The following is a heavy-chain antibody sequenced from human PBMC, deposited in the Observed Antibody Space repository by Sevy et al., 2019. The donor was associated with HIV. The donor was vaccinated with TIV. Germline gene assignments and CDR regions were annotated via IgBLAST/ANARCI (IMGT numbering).Heavy chain of an antibody. D-gene: IGHD2-8*01. CDR1: GFTSSKYP. CDR2: LSFGCGEI. CDR3: AREGCTKPHDY. V-gene: IGHV3-23*01. Sequence: GESLKISCAASGFTSSKYPMSWVRQPPGKGLEWVSTLSFGCGEINYADSVKGRFTISRDNSKSSVYLQMNNLRPEDTAVYYCAREGCTKPHDYWGQGTLVTVSS. J-gene: IGHJ4*02.